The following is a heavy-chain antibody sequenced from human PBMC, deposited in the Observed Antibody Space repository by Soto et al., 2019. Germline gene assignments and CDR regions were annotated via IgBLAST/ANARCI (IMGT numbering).Heavy chain of an antibody. Sequence: EVQLVESGGGLVQPGGSLRLSCAASGFTFSSCSMNWVRQAPGEGLEWVSYISSSSSTIYYADSMKGKFTVSRDNAKNSLYLQIISLRDEDTTVYYCAREAGTWHLPLNWFDPWRQGTLVTVSA. J-gene: IGHJ5*02. D-gene: IGHD6-19*01. V-gene: IGHV3-48*02. CDR2: ISSSSSTI. CDR3: AREAGTWHLPLNWFDP. CDR1: GFTFSSCS.